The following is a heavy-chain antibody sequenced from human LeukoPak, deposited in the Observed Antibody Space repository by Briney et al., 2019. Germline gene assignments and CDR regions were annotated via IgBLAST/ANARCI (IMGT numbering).Heavy chain of an antibody. Sequence: PGGSLRLSCAASGFTFKTFWMSWVRQAPGRGLEWVASIKQEGGEKYYVDSVKGRFTISRDNARNSLYLQMNSLRAEDTAVYYCARGPTGSWFAFYYWGQGTPVTVSS. D-gene: IGHD6-13*01. V-gene: IGHV3-7*03. CDR3: ARGPTGSWFAFYY. CDR2: IKQEGGEK. J-gene: IGHJ4*02. CDR1: GFTFKTFW.